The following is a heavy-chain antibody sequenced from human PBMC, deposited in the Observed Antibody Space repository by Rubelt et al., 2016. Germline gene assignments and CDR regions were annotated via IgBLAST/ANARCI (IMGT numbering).Heavy chain of an antibody. D-gene: IGHD6-6*01. J-gene: IGHJ4*02. V-gene: IGHV3-48*02. CDR3: ARDDIAAPKAGAY. CDR2: ISSSSSTI. Sequence: VRQAPGKGLEWVSYISSSSSTIYYADSVKGRFTISRDNAKNSLYLQMNSLRDEDTAVYYCARDDIAAPKAGAYWGQGTLVTVSS.